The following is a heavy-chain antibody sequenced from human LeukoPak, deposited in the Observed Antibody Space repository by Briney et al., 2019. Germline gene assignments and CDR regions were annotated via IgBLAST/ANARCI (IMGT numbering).Heavy chain of an antibody. CDR1: GGSLSSGGYY. CDR3: ARGPRGGPYYFDY. J-gene: IGHJ4*02. CDR2: IYYSGST. D-gene: IGHD3-10*01. Sequence: SETLSLTCTVSGGSLSSGGYYWSWLRQHPGKGLEWIGYIYYSGSTYYNPSLKSRVTISVDTSKNQFSLKLSSVTAADTAVYYCARGPRGGPYYFDYWGQGTLVTVSS. V-gene: IGHV4-31*03.